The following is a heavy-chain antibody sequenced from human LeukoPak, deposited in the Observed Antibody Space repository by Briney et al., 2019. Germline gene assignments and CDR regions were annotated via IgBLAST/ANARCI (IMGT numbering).Heavy chain of an antibody. V-gene: IGHV4-30-4*08. J-gene: IGHJ4*02. Sequence: SWIRQPPGKGLEWIGYIYYSGSTFYNPSLVSRVTITVDTSKNQFSLKLSSVTTPDTAMYYCARVPTGYYPFDYWGQGTLVTVSS. CDR2: IYYSGST. D-gene: IGHD3-9*01. CDR3: ARVPTGYYPFDY.